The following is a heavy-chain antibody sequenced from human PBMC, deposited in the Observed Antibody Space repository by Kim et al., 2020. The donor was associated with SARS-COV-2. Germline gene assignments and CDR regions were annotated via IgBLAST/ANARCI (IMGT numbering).Heavy chain of an antibody. CDR3: ARYRAGGSTFKDY. Sequence: GESLKISCKGSGYSFTNFWIGWVRQMPGKGLEWMGIIYPGDSDTRYSLSFQGQVTISADKSNSTAYLQWSSLKASDTAMYYCARYRAGGSTFKDYWGQGTLVTVSS. J-gene: IGHJ4*02. D-gene: IGHD2-15*01. CDR1: GYSFTNFW. CDR2: IYPGDSDT. V-gene: IGHV5-51*01.